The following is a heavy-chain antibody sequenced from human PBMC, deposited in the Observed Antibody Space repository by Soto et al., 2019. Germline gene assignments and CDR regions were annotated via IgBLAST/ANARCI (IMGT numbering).Heavy chain of an antibody. J-gene: IGHJ4*02. D-gene: IGHD1-26*01. Sequence: PSETLSLTCAVSGYSISRSNWWGWIRQPPGKELEWSGYIYYSGTTYYNPSLKSRVTMSVDTSKNQFSLKLTSVTAVDTAVYYCARREIQGPIDYWGQGTLVTVSS. V-gene: IGHV4-28*01. CDR3: ARREIQGPIDY. CDR1: GYSISRSNW. CDR2: IYYSGTT.